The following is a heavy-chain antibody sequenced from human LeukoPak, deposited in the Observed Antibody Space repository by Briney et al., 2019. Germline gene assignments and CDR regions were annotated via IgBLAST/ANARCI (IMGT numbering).Heavy chain of an antibody. CDR3: ATLGTRYYDSSGYHWGLLDY. CDR1: GFSFSSYA. J-gene: IGHJ4*02. V-gene: IGHV3-23*01. D-gene: IGHD3-22*01. Sequence: GGSLRLSCAASGFSFSSYAMSWVRQAPGKGLEWVSVMSGSGGSTYYADSVKGRFTISRDNSKNTLYLQMNTLRAEDTAVYYCATLGTRYYDSSGYHWGLLDYWGQGTLVTVSS. CDR2: MSGSGGST.